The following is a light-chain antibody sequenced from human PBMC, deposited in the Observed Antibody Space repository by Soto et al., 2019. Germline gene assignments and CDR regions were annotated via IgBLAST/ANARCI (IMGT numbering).Light chain of an antibody. CDR1: QSVSSN. CDR2: ETS. V-gene: IGKV3-15*01. CDR3: QQYNNWWT. Sequence: MTQSPATLSVSPGERATLSCRASQSVSSNLAWFQQKPGQAPRLLIYETSTRATGIPARFSGSGSVTEFTLTISGLQSEDSAVYYCQQYNNWWTFGQGTKVEIK. J-gene: IGKJ1*01.